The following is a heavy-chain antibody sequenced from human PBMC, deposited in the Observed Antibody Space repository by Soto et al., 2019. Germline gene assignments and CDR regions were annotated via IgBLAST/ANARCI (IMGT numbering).Heavy chain of an antibody. J-gene: IGHJ4*02. CDR1: GFTVSSNY. D-gene: IGHD2-15*01. Sequence: PGGSLRLSCAASGFTVSSNYMIWVRQAPGKGLEWVAVISYDGSNKYYADSVKGRFTISRDNSKNTLYLQMNSLRAEDTAVYYCAREGYCSGGTCQTVLFEYWGQGTLVTLSS. CDR3: AREGYCSGGTCQTVLFEY. CDR2: ISYDGSNK. V-gene: IGHV3-30-3*01.